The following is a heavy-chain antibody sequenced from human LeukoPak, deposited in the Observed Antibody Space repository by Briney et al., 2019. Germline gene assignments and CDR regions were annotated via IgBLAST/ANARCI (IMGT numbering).Heavy chain of an antibody. V-gene: IGHV3-15*01. CDR2: IKNKADAGTA. D-gene: IGHD4-11*01. CDR1: GFTLSRDS. CDR3: TTEGLPGSFDY. Sequence: GGSLRPSCAASGFTLSRDSMNWVRQAPGQGLEWVGRIKNKADAGTAEYAAPVKGRFTISRDDSKNTVYLQMNSLETEDTAMYYCTTEGLPGSFDYWGQGALVTVSS. J-gene: IGHJ4*02.